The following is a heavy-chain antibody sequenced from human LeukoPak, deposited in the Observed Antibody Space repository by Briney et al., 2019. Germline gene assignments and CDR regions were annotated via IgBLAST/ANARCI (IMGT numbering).Heavy chain of an antibody. CDR3: ARDWVAGVPFDAFDI. D-gene: IGHD3-10*01. CDR2: IKEDGSEK. V-gene: IGHV3-7*03. CDR1: GFTLSSYW. Sequence: GGSLRLSCAASGFTLSSYWMSWVRQAPGKGLEWVASIKEDGSEKYYVDSVKGRFTISRDNAQNSVYLHMNSLTAEDAALYNCARDWVAGVPFDAFDIWGQGTMVSVSS. J-gene: IGHJ3*02.